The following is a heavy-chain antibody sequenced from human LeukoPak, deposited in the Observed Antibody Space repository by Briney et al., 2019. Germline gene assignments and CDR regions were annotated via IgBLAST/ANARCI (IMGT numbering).Heavy chain of an antibody. CDR1: GFIFSDYG. Sequence: PGGSLRLSCTASGFIFSDYGMHWVRQSPGKGLEWVAFISNNASHIYYGDSVKGRFTISRDNSKNAVYLQLNALRPDDTAVYYCAPNVDYWGEGTLVTVSS. CDR3: APNVDY. J-gene: IGHJ4*02. CDR2: ISNNASHI. V-gene: IGHV3-30*03.